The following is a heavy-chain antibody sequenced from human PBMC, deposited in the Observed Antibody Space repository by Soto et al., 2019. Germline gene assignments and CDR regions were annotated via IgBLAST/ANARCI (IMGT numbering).Heavy chain of an antibody. CDR1: GGTFSSHA. J-gene: IGHJ5*02. CDR3: ARAAIHGSSWYFWFDP. D-gene: IGHD6-13*01. CDR2: IIPMVGTT. Sequence: ASVKVSCKTSGGTFSSHAINWVRQAPGQGLEWMGGIIPMVGTTNYAQKFKGRVTISADESTSTAYMELSSLRSEDAAVYYCARAAIHGSSWYFWFDPWGQGTLVTVSS. V-gene: IGHV1-69*13.